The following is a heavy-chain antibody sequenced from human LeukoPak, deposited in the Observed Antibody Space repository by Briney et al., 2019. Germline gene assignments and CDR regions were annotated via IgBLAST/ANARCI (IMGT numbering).Heavy chain of an antibody. CDR3: AREGKLEMATIDY. Sequence: ASVKVSCKASGGTFSSYAISWVRQAPGQGLEWMGIINPSGGSTSYAQKFQGRVTMTRDTSTSTVYMELSSLRSEDTAVYYCAREGKLEMATIDYWGQGTLVTVSS. J-gene: IGHJ4*02. D-gene: IGHD5-24*01. CDR2: INPSGGST. CDR1: GGTFSSYA. V-gene: IGHV1-46*01.